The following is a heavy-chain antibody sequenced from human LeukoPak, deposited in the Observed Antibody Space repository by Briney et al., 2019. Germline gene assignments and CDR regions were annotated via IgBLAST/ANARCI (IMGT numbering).Heavy chain of an antibody. CDR3: ARDYYGSEPDSYYYYCLDV. J-gene: IGHJ6*02. Sequence: GASVKVSCKASGYTFTSYYMHWVRQALGQGLEWMGIINSSGGSTSYAQKFQGRVTMTKDTSTSTVYMELSSLRSEDTAVYYCARDYYGSEPDSYYYYCLDVWGQGTTVTVYS. D-gene: IGHD3-10*01. CDR1: GYTFTSYY. CDR2: INSSGGST. V-gene: IGHV1-46*01.